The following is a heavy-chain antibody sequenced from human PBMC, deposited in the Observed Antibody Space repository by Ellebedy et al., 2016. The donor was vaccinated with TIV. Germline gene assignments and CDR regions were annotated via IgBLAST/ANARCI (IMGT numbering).Heavy chain of an antibody. D-gene: IGHD1-26*01. CDR1: GFPFSNFA. V-gene: IGHV3-23*01. CDR2: ISGSGSGT. CDR3: AKDYSGLHGMDV. Sequence: GESLKISCAASGFPFSNFAMRWVRLAPGKGLEWVSTISGSGSGTYSADSVKGRFTISRDNSKNTRYLQMNSLRVEDTAVYYCAKDYSGLHGMDVWGQGTTVTVSS. J-gene: IGHJ6*02.